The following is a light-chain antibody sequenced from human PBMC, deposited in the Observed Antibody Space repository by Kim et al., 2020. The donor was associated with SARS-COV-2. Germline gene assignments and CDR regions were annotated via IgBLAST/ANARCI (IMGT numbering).Light chain of an antibody. CDR1: SSNIESNT. CDR2: SND. Sequence: QSVLTQPPSVSGTPGQRVTISCSGGSSNIESNTVSWYQQLPGAAPKLLIFSNDQRPSGVPDRFSGSESGTSASLDISGLQSEDEAHYYCAAWDDSLNGPVFGGGTQLTVL. J-gene: IGLJ3*02. V-gene: IGLV1-44*01. CDR3: AAWDDSLNGPV.